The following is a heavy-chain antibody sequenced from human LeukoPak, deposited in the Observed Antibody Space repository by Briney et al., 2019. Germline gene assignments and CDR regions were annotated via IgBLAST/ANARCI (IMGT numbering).Heavy chain of an antibody. CDR1: GFTFSSYW. Sequence: GGSLRLSCAASGFTFSSYWMSWVRQAPGKGLEWVANIKKDGSEKYYVDSVKGRFTISRDNAKTSLYLQMNSLRAEDTAVYYCVELGITMIGGVWGKGTTVTISS. CDR3: VELGITMIGGV. D-gene: IGHD3-10*02. J-gene: IGHJ6*04. V-gene: IGHV3-7*01. CDR2: IKKDGSEK.